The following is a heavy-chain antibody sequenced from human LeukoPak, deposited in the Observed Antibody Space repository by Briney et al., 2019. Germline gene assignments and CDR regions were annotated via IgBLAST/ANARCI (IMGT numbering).Heavy chain of an antibody. CDR1: GYTSTGYY. J-gene: IGHJ4*02. CDR2: TNPNSGGT. D-gene: IGHD6-6*01. Sequence: ASVKVSCKASGYTSTGYYMHWVRQAPGQGLEWMGWTNPNSGGTNYAQKFQGRVTMTRDTSISTAYMELSRLRSDDTAVYYCASLSVYSSSSELWLDYWGQGTLVTVSS. CDR3: ASLSVYSSSSELWLDY. V-gene: IGHV1-2*02.